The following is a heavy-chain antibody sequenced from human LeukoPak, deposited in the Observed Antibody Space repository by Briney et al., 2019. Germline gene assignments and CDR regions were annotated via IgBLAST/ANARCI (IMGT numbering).Heavy chain of an antibody. CDR1: GAPSSRTY. CDR2: IYYSGST. D-gene: IGHD1-26*01. Sequence: PSETLSPTCTVSGAPSSRTYWSWIRQPPGKGLEWIGYIYYSGSTNYNPSLKSRVTISVDTSKNQFSLNLTSVTAADTAVYYCASGQVGATTLFDYWGQGTLVTVSS. CDR3: ASGQVGATTLFDY. J-gene: IGHJ4*02. V-gene: IGHV4-59*01.